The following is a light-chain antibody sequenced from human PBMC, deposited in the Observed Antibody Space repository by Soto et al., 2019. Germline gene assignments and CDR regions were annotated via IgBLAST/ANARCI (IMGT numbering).Light chain of an antibody. V-gene: IGKV3-20*01. J-gene: IGKJ1*01. CDR2: GAS. CDR1: QSVISSY. CDR3: QQYGSSGT. Sequence: EIVLTQSPGTLSLSPGERATLYCSASQSVISSYLAWYQQKPGQAPRLLIYGASNRATGIPDRFSGSGSGTDFTLTISRLEPEDFAVYYCQQYGSSGTFGQGTKVDIK.